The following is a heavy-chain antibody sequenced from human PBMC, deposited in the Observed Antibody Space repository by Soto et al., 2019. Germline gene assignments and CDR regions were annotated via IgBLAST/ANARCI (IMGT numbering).Heavy chain of an antibody. Sequence: ASVKVSCKASGYTFTGYYMHWVRQAPGQGLEWMGWINPNSGGTNYAQKIQGWVTMTRDTSISTAYMELSRLRSDDTAVYYCAREVQLCGMDVWGQGTTVTVSS. J-gene: IGHJ6*02. D-gene: IGHD6-6*01. V-gene: IGHV1-2*04. CDR1: GYTFTGYY. CDR3: AREVQLCGMDV. CDR2: INPNSGGT.